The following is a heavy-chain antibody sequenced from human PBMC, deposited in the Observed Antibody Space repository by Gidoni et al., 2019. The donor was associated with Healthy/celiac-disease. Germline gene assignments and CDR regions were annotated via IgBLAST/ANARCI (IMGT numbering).Heavy chain of an antibody. D-gene: IGHD2-15*01. J-gene: IGHJ3*02. Sequence: QLQLQESGPGRVQPSETLSLTCTVSGGSIRRSSYYRCWIRPPPGKGLEWSGSLYYGGSTYYNPSLKSQVTISVDTSKNQISLKLSSVTAADTAVYYYARSTDIVVVVAATDAFDIWGQGTMVTVSS. V-gene: IGHV4-39*01. CDR3: ARSTDIVVVVAATDAFDI. CDR2: LYYGGST. CDR1: GGSIRRSSYY.